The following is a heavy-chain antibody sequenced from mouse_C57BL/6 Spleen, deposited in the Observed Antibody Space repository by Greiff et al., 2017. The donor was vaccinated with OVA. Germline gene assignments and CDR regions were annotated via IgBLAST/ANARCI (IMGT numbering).Heavy chain of an antibody. CDR2: ISSGSSTI. CDR1: GFTFSDYG. Sequence: EVQLVESGGGLVKPGGSLKLSCAASGFTFSDYGMHWVRQAPEKGLEWVAYISSGSSTIYYSDTVKGRFTISRDNAKNTLFLQMTSLRSEDTAMYYCARPLTGTGYFDVWGTGTTVTVSS. CDR3: ARPLTGTGYFDV. V-gene: IGHV5-17*01. J-gene: IGHJ1*03. D-gene: IGHD4-1*01.